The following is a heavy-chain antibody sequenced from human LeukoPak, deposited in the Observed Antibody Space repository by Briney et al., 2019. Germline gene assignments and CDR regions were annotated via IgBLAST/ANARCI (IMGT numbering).Heavy chain of an antibody. CDR2: IYPGDSDT. Sequence: GESLKISCKGSGYSFASYWIGWVRQMPGKGLEWMGIIYPGDSDTRYSPSFQGQVTISADKSISTAYLQWSSLKASDTAMYYCARQGNSGSYPREIYYMDVWGKGTTVTVSS. J-gene: IGHJ6*03. CDR3: ARQGNSGSYPREIYYMDV. D-gene: IGHD1-26*01. CDR1: GYSFASYW. V-gene: IGHV5-51*01.